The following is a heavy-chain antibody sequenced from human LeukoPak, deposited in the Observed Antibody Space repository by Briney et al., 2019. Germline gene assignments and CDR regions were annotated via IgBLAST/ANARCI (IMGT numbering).Heavy chain of an antibody. Sequence: GGSLRLSCAASGFTFSSYGMHWVRQAPGKGLEWVAFIRYDGSNKYYADSVKGRFTISRDNSKNTLYLQMNSLRAEDTAVYYCAIDHGGWYPYYFDYWGQGTLVTVSP. J-gene: IGHJ4*02. CDR2: IRYDGSNK. CDR3: AIDHGGWYPYYFDY. D-gene: IGHD6-19*01. CDR1: GFTFSSYG. V-gene: IGHV3-30*02.